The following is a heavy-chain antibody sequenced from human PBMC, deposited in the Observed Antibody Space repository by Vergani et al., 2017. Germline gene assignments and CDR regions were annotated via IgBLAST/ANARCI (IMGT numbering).Heavy chain of an antibody. D-gene: IGHD1-26*01. V-gene: IGHV3-23*01. CDR2: ISASGGST. CDR1: GFTFTSYG. CDR3: AKDRPRDWETPLFLFDY. J-gene: IGHJ4*02. Sequence: EVQLLESGGGLVQPGESLRLSCTVSGFTFTSYGISWVRQAPGKGLEWVSGISASGGSTYYTDSVKGRFIISRDISKNTLYLQMSSLRADDTAVYYCAKDRPRDWETPLFLFDYWGQETLVAVSS.